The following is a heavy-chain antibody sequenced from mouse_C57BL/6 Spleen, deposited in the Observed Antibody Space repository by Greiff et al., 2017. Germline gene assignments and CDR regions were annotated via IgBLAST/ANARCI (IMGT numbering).Heavy chain of an antibody. CDR2: ISYDGSN. CDR1: GYSITSGYY. D-gene: IGHD2-2*01. Sequence: EVQLQESGPGLVKPSQSLSLTCSVTGYSITSGYYWNWIRQFPGNKLEWMGYISYDGSNNYNPSLKNRISITRDTSKNQFFLKLNSVTTEDTATYYCARTDYYGYPDYWGQGTTLTVSS. J-gene: IGHJ2*01. CDR3: ARTDYYGYPDY. V-gene: IGHV3-6*01.